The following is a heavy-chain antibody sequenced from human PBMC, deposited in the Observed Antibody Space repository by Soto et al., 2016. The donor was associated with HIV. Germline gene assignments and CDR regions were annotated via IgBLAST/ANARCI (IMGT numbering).Heavy chain of an antibody. Sequence: QVQLVQSGAEVKEPGASVKVSCKASGYTFTRYYMHWVRQAPGQGLEWMGIINPSGGRTNYAQKFQGRVTMTRDTSTNTVYMELSSLRSEDTAVYYCARDMGDYGSGSVDYYYYYMDVWGKGTTVTVSS. CDR2: INPSGGRT. V-gene: IGHV1-46*01. D-gene: IGHD3-10*01. CDR1: GYTFTRYY. CDR3: ARDMGDYGSGSVDYYYYYMDV. J-gene: IGHJ6*03.